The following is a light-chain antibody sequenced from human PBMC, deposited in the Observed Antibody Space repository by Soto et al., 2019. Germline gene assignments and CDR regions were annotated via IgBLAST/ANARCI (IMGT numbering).Light chain of an antibody. CDR2: LNSDGSH. Sequence: QSVLTQSPSASASLGASVKLTCTRSSGHSSYAIAWHKQQPEKGPRYLMKLNSDGSHSNGDGIPDRFSGSSSGAERYLTISSRQSEDEADYYCQTWGTGPAVFGGGTQLTVL. V-gene: IGLV4-69*01. CDR3: QTWGTGPAV. J-gene: IGLJ7*01. CDR1: SGHSSYA.